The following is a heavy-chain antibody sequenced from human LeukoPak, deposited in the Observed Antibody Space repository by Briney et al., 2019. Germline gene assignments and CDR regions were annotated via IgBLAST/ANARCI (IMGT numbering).Heavy chain of an antibody. CDR2: ISAYNGNT. J-gene: IGHJ6*02. D-gene: IGHD2-2*01. V-gene: IGHV1-18*01. CDR3: ARDASLVVVPAATYYYYYGMDV. CDR1: GYTFSNYA. Sequence: GASVKVSCKASGYTFSNYAINWVRQAPGQGLEWMGWISAYNGNTNYAQKPQGRVTMTTDTSTSTAYMELRSLRSDDTAVYYYARDASLVVVPAATYYYYYGMDVWGQGTTVTVSS.